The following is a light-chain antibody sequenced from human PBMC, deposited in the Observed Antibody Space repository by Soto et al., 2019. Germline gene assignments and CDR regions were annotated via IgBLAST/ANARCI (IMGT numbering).Light chain of an antibody. V-gene: IGLV2-14*01. CDR1: SSDVGGYNY. J-gene: IGLJ2*01. Sequence: QSALTQPASVSGAPGQSITISCTGTSSDVGGYNYVSWYQQHPGKAPKLMIYDVSNRPSGVSIRFSVSKSGNTASLTISGLQADDEADYYCSSYTSISTYVVFGGGTKLTVL. CDR2: DVS. CDR3: SSYTSISTYVV.